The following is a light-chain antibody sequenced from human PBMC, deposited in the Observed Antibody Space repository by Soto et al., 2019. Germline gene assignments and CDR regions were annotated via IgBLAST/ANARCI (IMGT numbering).Light chain of an antibody. V-gene: IGKV1-6*01. Sequence: IQMTQSPTSLSASVGDRVTITCRASQSISSYLNWYQQKPGKAPKLLIYAASSLQSGVPSRFSGSGSGTDFTLTISSLQPEDSATYYCLQDYNYPRTFGQGTKVDIK. CDR3: LQDYNYPRT. CDR2: AAS. J-gene: IGKJ1*01. CDR1: QSISSY.